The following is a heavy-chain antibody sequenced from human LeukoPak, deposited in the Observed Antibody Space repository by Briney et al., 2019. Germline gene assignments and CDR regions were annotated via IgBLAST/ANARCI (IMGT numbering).Heavy chain of an antibody. J-gene: IGHJ4*02. CDR2: IYYSGST. CDR1: GGSISSGGYY. D-gene: IGHD6-13*01. CDR3: ARGISSLYYFDY. V-gene: IGHV4-31*03. Sequence: PSETLSLTCTVSGGSISSGGYYWSWIRQHPGKGLEWIGYIYYSGSTYYNPSLKSRVTISVDTSKTQFSLKLSSVTAADTAVYYCARGISSLYYFDYWGQGTLVTVSS.